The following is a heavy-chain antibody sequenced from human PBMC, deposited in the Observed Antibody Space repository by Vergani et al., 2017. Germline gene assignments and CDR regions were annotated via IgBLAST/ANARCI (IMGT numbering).Heavy chain of an antibody. CDR1: GYTLTELS. V-gene: IGHV1-46*03. CDR2: INPSGGST. CDR3: ARGGPYYYGMDV. Sequence: QVQLVQSGAEVKKPGASVKVSCKVSGYTLTELSMHWVRQAPGKGLEWMGIINPSGGSTSYAQKFQGRVTMTRDTSTSTVYMELSSLRSEDTAVYYCARGGPYYYGMDVWGQGTTVTVSS. J-gene: IGHJ6*02.